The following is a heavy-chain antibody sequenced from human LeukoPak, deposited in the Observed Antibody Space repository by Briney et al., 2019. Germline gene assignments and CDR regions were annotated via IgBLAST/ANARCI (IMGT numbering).Heavy chain of an antibody. CDR2: ISAYNGNT. V-gene: IGHV1-18*01. D-gene: IGHD1-1*01. Sequence: ASVKVSCKASGYTFTSYGISWVRQGPGQGIEWMGWISAYNGNTNYAQKLQGRVTMTTDTSTSTAYMELRSLRADDTAVYYCARATGGYYFDYWGQGTLVTVSS. J-gene: IGHJ4*02. CDR3: ARATGGYYFDY. CDR1: GYTFTSYG.